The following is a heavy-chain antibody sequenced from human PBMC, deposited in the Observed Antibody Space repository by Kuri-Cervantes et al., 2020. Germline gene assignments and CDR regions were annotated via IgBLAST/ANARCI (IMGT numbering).Heavy chain of an antibody. V-gene: IGHV3-15*01. CDR1: GFTVSSNY. CDR2: IKSKTDGGTT. CDR3: TTFAY. Sequence: GESLKISCAASGFTVSSNYMSWVRQAPGKGLEWVGRIKSKTDGGTTDYAAPVKGRFTISRDDSKNTLYLQMNSLKTEDTAVYYCTTFAYWGQGTLVTVSS. J-gene: IGHJ4*02.